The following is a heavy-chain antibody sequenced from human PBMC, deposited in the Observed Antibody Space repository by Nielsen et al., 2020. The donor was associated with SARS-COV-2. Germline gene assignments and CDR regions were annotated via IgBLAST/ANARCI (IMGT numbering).Heavy chain of an antibody. J-gene: IGHJ1*01. V-gene: IGHV3-9*01. CDR1: GFTFDDYA. CDR2: ISFSGNTR. CDR3: VKVVGGTSSLEHFQK. D-gene: IGHD3-3*01. Sequence: SLKISCAASGFTFDDYAMHWVRQAPGKGLQWVSGISFSGNTREYADSVKGRFNISRDNAGNFLFLQMNRLRPDDTALYYCVKVVGGTSSLEHFQKWGQGTLVTVSS.